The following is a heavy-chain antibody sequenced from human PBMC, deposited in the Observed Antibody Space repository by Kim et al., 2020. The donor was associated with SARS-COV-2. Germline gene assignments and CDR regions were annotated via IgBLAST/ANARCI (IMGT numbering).Heavy chain of an antibody. V-gene: IGHV1-69*13. J-gene: IGHJ4*02. Sequence: SVKVSCKASGGTFSSYAISWVRQAPGQGLEWMGGIIPIFGTANYAQKFQGRVTITADESTSTAYMELSSLRSEDTAVYYCARDGTYYYDSSGYYPHYFDYWGQGTLVTVSS. CDR2: IIPIFGTA. D-gene: IGHD3-22*01. CDR1: GGTFSSYA. CDR3: ARDGTYYYDSSGYYPHYFDY.